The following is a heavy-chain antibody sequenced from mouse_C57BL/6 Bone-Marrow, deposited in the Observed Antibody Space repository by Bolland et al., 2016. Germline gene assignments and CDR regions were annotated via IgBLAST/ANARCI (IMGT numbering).Heavy chain of an antibody. Sequence: PGSGSTNYNEKFKSKATLTVDTSSSTAYMQLSSLISEDSAVYYCAKALLSYYAMDYWGQGT. D-gene: IGHD2-10*01. V-gene: IGHV1-55*01. CDR3: AKALLSYYAMDY. CDR2: PGSGST. J-gene: IGHJ4*01.